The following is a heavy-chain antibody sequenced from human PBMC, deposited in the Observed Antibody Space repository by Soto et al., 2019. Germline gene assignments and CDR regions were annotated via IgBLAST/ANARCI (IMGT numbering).Heavy chain of an antibody. CDR3: ARAADDILTSSY. D-gene: IGHD3-9*01. V-gene: IGHV3-30-3*01. CDR1: GFTFSSYA. J-gene: IGHJ4*02. CDR2: ISYDGSNK. Sequence: GGSLRPSCAASGFTFSSYAMHWVRQAPGKGLEWVAVISYDGSNKYYADSVKGRFTISRDNSKNTLYLQMNSLRAEDTAVYYCARAADDILTSSYWGQGTLVTVSS.